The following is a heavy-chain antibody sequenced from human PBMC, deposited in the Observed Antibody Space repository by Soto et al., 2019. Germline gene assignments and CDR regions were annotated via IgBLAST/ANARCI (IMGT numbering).Heavy chain of an antibody. J-gene: IGHJ4*02. CDR2: MNPNSGNT. D-gene: IGHD3-22*01. V-gene: IGHV1-8*01. CDR3: TIVVITPTNNDY. Sequence: ASVKVSCKASGYTFTSYDINWGRQATGQGLEWMGWMNPNSGNTGYAQKFQGRVTMTRNTCISTAYMELSSLRSEDTAVYYCTIVVITPTNNDYWGQGTLVNVSS. CDR1: GYTFTSYD.